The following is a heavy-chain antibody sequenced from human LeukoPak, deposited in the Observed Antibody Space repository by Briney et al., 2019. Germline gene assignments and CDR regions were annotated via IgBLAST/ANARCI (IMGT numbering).Heavy chain of an antibody. J-gene: IGHJ4*02. D-gene: IGHD3-3*02. V-gene: IGHV3-30*02. Sequence: GGSLRLSSAASGFAFNKHGMHCVRQAPGKGLEWVAFIFYDGSNKYYTDSVKGRFTISRDNSNNMLYLHMNSLRPDDSALYYCAKDVNSHCVSDCSDWWGQGTRVTVSS. CDR1: GFAFNKHG. CDR2: IFYDGSNK. CDR3: AKDVNSHCVSDCSDW.